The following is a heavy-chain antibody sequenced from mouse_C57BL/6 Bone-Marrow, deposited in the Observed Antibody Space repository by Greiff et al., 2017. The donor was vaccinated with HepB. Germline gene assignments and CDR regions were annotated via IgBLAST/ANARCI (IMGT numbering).Heavy chain of an antibody. CDR3: ARKRDYAMDY. J-gene: IGHJ4*01. CDR1: GYTFTSYW. V-gene: IGHV1-50*01. CDR2: IDPSDSYT. Sequence: VQLQQPGAELVKPGASVKLSCKASGYTFTSYWMQWVKQRPGQGLVWIGEIDPSDSYTNYNQKFKGKATLTVDTSSSTAYMQLSSLTSEDSAVYYCARKRDYAMDYWGQGTSVTVSS.